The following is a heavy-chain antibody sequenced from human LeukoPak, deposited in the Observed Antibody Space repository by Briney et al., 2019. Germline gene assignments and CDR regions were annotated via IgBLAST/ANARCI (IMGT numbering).Heavy chain of an antibody. D-gene: IGHD6-19*01. CDR2: ISDSGGST. CDR3: AKDLSRAVAADWFDP. CDR1: GFTFSNYD. V-gene: IGHV3-23*01. Sequence: PGGSLRLSCAASGFTFSNYDMSWVRQAPGKGLEWVSSISDSGGSTYYADSVKGRFTISRDNSKNTLYLQMINLRAADTAVYYCAKDLSRAVAADWFDPWDKGSLVTVSS. J-gene: IGHJ5*02.